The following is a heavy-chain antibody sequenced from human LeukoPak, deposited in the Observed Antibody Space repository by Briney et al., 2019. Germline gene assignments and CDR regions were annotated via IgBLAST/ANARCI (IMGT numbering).Heavy chain of an antibody. D-gene: IGHD1-26*01. CDR1: GFTFSSYA. V-gene: IGHV3-23*01. CDR3: ARDRRRKVGATYAFDI. Sequence: GGSLRLSCAASGFTFSSYAMSWVRQAPGKGLEWVSAITSSGGSTYYADSVKGRFTISRDNSKNTLYLQMNSLRAEDTAVYYCARDRRRKVGATYAFDIWGQGTMVTVSS. J-gene: IGHJ3*02. CDR2: ITSSGGST.